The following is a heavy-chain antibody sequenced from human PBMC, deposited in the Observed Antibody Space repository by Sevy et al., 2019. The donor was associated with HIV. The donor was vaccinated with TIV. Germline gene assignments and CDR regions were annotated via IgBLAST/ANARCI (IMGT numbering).Heavy chain of an antibody. CDR3: ARVTRGGVRSGYYYDY. CDR1: GGSISSSSYY. J-gene: IGHJ4*02. CDR2: IYYSGST. D-gene: IGHD3-22*01. Sequence: SETLSLTCTVSGGSISSSSYYWGWIRQPPGKGLEWIGSIYYSGSTYYNPSLKSRVTISVDTSKNQFSLKLSSVTAADTAVYYCARVTRGGVRSGYYYDYWGQGTLVTVSS. V-gene: IGHV4-39*07.